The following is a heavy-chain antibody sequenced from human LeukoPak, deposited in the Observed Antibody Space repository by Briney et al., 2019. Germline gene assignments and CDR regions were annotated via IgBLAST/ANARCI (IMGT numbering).Heavy chain of an antibody. CDR1: GXTFRSYG. Sequence: GGSLRLSCAASGXTFRSYGMHWVRQAPGKGLEWVALITYDDFYKYYGDSVKGRFTISRDNSKNTLYLQMNSLRVEDTAVYYCAKDRISMVRSSDIDNWGQGTLVTVSS. V-gene: IGHV3-30*18. D-gene: IGHD3-10*01. CDR3: AKDRISMVRSSDIDN. J-gene: IGHJ4*02. CDR2: ITYDDFYK.